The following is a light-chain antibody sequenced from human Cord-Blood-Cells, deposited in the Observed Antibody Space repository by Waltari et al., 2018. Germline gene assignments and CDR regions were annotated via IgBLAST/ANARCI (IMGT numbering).Light chain of an antibody. J-gene: IGLJ2*01. CDR2: KDS. CDR3: QSADSSGTYPVV. Sequence: SDQLTQPPSVSVSPGQTARITCSGDALPEQYASGYQQKPGQAPVLVIYKDSARPSAIPERFSGSSSGTTVTLTISGVQAEDEADYYCQSADSSGTYPVVFGGGTKLTVL. CDR1: ALPEQY. V-gene: IGLV3-25*02.